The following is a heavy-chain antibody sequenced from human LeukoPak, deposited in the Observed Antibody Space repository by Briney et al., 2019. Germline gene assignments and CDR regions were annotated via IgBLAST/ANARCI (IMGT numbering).Heavy chain of an antibody. CDR2: INHSGST. CDR1: GGSFSGYY. Sequence: SETLSLTCAVYGGSFSGYYWSWIRQPPGKGLEWIGEINHSGSTNYNPSLKSRATISVDTSKNQFSLKLSPVTAADTAVYYCARVSFPLYRNNWFDPWGQGTLVTVSS. CDR3: ARVSFPLYRNNWFDP. J-gene: IGHJ5*02. V-gene: IGHV4-34*01.